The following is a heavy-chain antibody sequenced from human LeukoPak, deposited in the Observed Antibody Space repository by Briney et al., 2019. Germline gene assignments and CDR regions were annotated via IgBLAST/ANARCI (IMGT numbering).Heavy chain of an antibody. Sequence: AGGSLRLSCAASGFTFSSYGMSWVRQAPGKGLEWVSAISGSGGSTYYADSVRGRFTISRDNSKNTLYLQMNSLRAEDTAVYYCARRAGAYSHPYDYWGQGTLVTVSS. D-gene: IGHD4/OR15-4a*01. V-gene: IGHV3-23*01. CDR2: ISGSGGST. CDR1: GFTFSSYG. CDR3: ARRAGAYSHPYDY. J-gene: IGHJ4*02.